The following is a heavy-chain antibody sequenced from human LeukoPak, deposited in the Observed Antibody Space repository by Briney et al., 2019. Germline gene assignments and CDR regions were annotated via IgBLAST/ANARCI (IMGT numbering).Heavy chain of an antibody. CDR3: ARDNSSDSISPFFXX. V-gene: IGHV4-59*01. CDR2: IYYSGST. Sequence: PSETLSLTCTVSGGSISSYYWSWIRQPPGKGLEWIGYIYYSGSTNYNPSLKSRVTISVDTSKNQFSLKLSSVTAADTAVYYCARDNSSDSISPFFXXWGQGTLXT. D-gene: IGHD3-22*01. J-gene: IGHJ4*02. CDR1: GGSISSYY.